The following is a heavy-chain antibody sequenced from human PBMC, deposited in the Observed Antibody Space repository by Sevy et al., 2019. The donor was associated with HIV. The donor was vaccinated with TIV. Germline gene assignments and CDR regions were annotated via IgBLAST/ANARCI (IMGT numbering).Heavy chain of an antibody. CDR2: LSFGCGKI. J-gene: IGHJ4*02. CDR1: GFAFYDYS. D-gene: IGHD2-8*01. Sequence: GRSLRLSCAASGFAFYDYSMSWIRQAPGKGLEWVATLSFGCGKINYADSVKGRFTISRDNSKNSFYLQMDNLRVEDTALYYCAGEGCTRPHDYWGQGTRVTVSS. V-gene: IGHV3-23*01. CDR3: AGEGCTRPHDY.